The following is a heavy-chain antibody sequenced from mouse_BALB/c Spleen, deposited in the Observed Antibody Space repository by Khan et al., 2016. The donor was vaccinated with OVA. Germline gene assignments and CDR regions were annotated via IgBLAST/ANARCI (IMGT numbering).Heavy chain of an antibody. CDR3: ASHLTGSFAY. CDR2: ISGGGDYT. J-gene: IGHJ3*01. D-gene: IGHD4-1*01. Sequence: EVQLVESGGDLVKPGGSLKLSCAASGFTFSSYSMSWVRQTPDKRLEWVATISGGGDYTFYPDNVKGRFTISRDNAKNTLYLQMSSQKSEDTAMYYCASHLTGSFAYWGQGTLVTVSA. CDR1: GFTFSSYS. V-gene: IGHV5-6*01.